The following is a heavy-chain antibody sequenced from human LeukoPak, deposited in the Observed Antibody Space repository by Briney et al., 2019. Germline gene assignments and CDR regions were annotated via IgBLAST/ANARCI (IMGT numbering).Heavy chain of an antibody. J-gene: IGHJ3*02. Sequence: SVKVSCKASGGTFSSYAISWVRQAPGQGFEWMGGIIPIFGTANYAQKFQGRVTITADESTSTAYMELSSLRSEDTAVYYCASNPGYSSYDAFDIWGQGTMVTVSS. CDR3: ASNPGYSSYDAFDI. D-gene: IGHD6-13*01. CDR2: IIPIFGTA. V-gene: IGHV1-69*13. CDR1: GGTFSSYA.